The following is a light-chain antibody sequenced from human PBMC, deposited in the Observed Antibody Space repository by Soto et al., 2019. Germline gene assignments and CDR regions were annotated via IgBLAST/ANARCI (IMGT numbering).Light chain of an antibody. Sequence: EIVLTQSPATLSLSPGERATLSCRASQSVSSYLAWYQQQPGQAPRLLIYDASNRATGITARFSGSGSGTEFTLPISSLELEDFAVYYCQQRSNWPPLNTFGQGTKLEIK. CDR1: QSVSSY. CDR3: QQRSNWPPLNT. CDR2: DAS. V-gene: IGKV3-11*01. J-gene: IGKJ2*01.